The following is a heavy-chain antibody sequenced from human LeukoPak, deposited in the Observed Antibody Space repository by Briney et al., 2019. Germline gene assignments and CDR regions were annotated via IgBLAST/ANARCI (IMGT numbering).Heavy chain of an antibody. CDR2: IYPSDSQT. CDR3: ARHNYALDY. D-gene: IGHD2-2*01. CDR1: GSSFSSCW. J-gene: IGHJ4*02. Sequence: GASLKISCLGSGSSFSSCWIAWVRPMPGKGLEWMGIIYPSDSQTRYSPSFQGQITISADKSISSVYLQWSSLKASDTAIYYCARHNYALDYGGQGTLVTVSS. V-gene: IGHV5-51*01.